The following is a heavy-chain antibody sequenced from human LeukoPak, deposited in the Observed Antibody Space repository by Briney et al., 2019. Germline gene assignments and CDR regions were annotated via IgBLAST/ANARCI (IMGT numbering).Heavy chain of an antibody. CDR3: ARGGRIVGDTGNLHY. CDR2: INHRGST. V-gene: IGHV4-34*01. D-gene: IGHD1-26*01. CDR1: GGSFSGFY. Sequence: SETLSLTCDVYGGSFSGFYWSCIRQPPGKGLEWIGEINHRGSTNYNPSLKSRVTISVDTSKNQFSLKLSSVTAADTAVYYCARGGRIVGDTGNLHYWGQGTLVTVSS. J-gene: IGHJ4*02.